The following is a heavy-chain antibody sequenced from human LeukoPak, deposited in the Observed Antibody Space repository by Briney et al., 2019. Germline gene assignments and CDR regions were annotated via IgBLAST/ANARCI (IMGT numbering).Heavy chain of an antibody. Sequence: PLETLSLTCAVYGGSFSGYYWSWIRQPPGKGLEWIGEINHSGSTNYNPSLKSRVTISVDTSKNQFSLNLSSVTAAETAVSYCARRLATTDFDYWGQGTLVTVSS. J-gene: IGHJ4*02. CDR2: INHSGST. CDR1: GGSFSGYY. D-gene: IGHD6-19*01. CDR3: ARRLATTDFDY. V-gene: IGHV4-34*01.